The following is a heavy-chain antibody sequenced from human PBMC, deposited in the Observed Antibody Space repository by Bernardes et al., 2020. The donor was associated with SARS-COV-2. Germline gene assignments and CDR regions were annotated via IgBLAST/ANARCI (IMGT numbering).Heavy chain of an antibody. J-gene: IGHJ4*02. D-gene: IGHD3-22*01. CDR3: VRSAFSGGSGYFFDS. Sequence: GSLRLSCAASGFTFSSYWIHWVRQVPGKGLVWVSRINTDGRTITYADSVKGRFIISRDNAKNTLYLQMNSLRVEDAAMYYCVRSAFSGGSGYFFDSWGQGTLVTVYS. CDR2: INTDGRTI. CDR1: GFTFSSYW. V-gene: IGHV3-74*01.